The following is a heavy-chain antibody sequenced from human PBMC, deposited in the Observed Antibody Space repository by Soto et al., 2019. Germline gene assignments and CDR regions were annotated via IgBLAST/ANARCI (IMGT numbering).Heavy chain of an antibody. CDR2: LYGNGNGI. CDR3: AKDRQPDGFWPFDH. D-gene: IGHD3-3*01. Sequence: EVQLVESGGGLVQPGGSLRLSCVASGFPFSTYAMSWVRQAPGKGLEWVSGLYGNGNGISYADSVKGRFTISRDNSKSTLYLQMTSLRSDDTAMYYCAKDRQPDGFWPFDHWGRGTLIIVSS. J-gene: IGHJ4*02. CDR1: GFPFSTYA. V-gene: IGHV3-23*05.